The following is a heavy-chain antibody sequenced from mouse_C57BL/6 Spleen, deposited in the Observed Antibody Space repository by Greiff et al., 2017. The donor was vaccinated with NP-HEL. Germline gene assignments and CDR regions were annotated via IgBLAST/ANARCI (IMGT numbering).Heavy chain of an antibody. Sequence: QVQLKQPGAELVKPGASVKLSCKASGYTFTSYWMHWVKQRPGQGLEWIGMIHPNSGSTNYNEKFKSKATLTVDKSSSTAYMQLSSLTSEDSSVYYGARGNWDDYFDYWGQGTTLTVSS. CDR1: GYTFTSYW. J-gene: IGHJ2*01. CDR2: IHPNSGST. CDR3: ARGNWDDYFDY. D-gene: IGHD4-1*01. V-gene: IGHV1-64*01.